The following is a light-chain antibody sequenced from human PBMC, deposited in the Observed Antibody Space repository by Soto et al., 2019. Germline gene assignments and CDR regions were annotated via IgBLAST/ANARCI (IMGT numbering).Light chain of an antibody. CDR1: QSVSSY. CDR2: DAS. CDR3: QQRSNWPPSIT. Sequence: EIVLPQSPATLSLSPGERATLSCRARQSVSSYLAWYQQKPGQAPRLLIYDASNRATGIPARFSGSGSGTDFTLTISSLEPEDFAVYYCQQRSNWPPSITFGQGTRLEIK. V-gene: IGKV3-11*01. J-gene: IGKJ5*01.